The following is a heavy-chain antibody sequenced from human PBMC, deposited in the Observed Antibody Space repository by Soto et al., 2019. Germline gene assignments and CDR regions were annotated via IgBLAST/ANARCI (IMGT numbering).Heavy chain of an antibody. D-gene: IGHD2-2*01. CDR1: GFTFSSYS. Sequence: GGSLRLSCAASGFTFSSYSMNWVRQAPGKGLEWVSSISSSSYIYYADSVKGRFTISRDNAKNSLYLQMNSLRAEDTAVYYCARDLTPSAAVPAVPLYYFDYWGQGTLVTVSS. CDR2: ISSSSYI. CDR3: ARDLTPSAAVPAVPLYYFDY. J-gene: IGHJ4*02. V-gene: IGHV3-21*01.